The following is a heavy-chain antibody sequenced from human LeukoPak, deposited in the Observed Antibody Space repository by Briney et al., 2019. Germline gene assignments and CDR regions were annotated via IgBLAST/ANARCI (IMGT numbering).Heavy chain of an antibody. CDR2: INHSGST. D-gene: IGHD6-13*01. CDR3: AREGGYSLDY. J-gene: IGHJ4*02. Sequence: PSETLSLTCAVYGGSFSGYYWSWIRQPPGKGLEWIGEINHSGSTNYNPSLKSRVTISVDKSKNQFSLKLSSVTAADTAVYYCAREGGYSLDYWGQGTLVTVSS. CDR1: GGSFSGYY. V-gene: IGHV4-34*01.